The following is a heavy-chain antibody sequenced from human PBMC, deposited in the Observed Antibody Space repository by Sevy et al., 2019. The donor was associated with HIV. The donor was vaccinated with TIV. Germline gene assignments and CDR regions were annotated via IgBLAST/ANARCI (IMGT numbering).Heavy chain of an antibody. Sequence: SETLSLTCTVSGGSISSYYWSWIRQPPGKGLEWIGYIYYSGSTNYNPSLKSRVTISVDTSKNHFSLKLSSVTAADTAVYYCAREYRRPYYDFWSGYYAASSFNWFDPWGQGTLVTVSS. CDR3: AREYRRPYYDFWSGYYAASSFNWFDP. D-gene: IGHD3-3*01. J-gene: IGHJ5*02. CDR1: GGSISSYY. V-gene: IGHV4-59*01. CDR2: IYYSGST.